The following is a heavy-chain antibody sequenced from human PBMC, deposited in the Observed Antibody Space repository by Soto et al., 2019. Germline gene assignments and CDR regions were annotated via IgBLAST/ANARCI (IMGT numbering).Heavy chain of an antibody. CDR2: INSDDSTI. V-gene: IGHV3-74*01. Sequence: PGGSLRLSCAASGFYFGPFWMHWVRQTPGKGLVWVAHINSDDSTIVYADSVKGRFTISRDNAKSTLFLQMNSLRVEDMGVYYCARDRGFPDSFDIWGQGTMVTVSS. J-gene: IGHJ3*02. CDR3: ARDRGFPDSFDI. CDR1: GFYFGPFW.